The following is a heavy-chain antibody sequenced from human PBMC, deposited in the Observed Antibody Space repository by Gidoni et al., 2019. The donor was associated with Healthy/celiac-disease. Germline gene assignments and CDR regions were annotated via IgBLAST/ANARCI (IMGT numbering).Heavy chain of an antibody. CDR3: ARPPGYCSSTSCYTGWYFDL. J-gene: IGHJ2*01. Sequence: EVQLVQSGAEVKKPGESLRISCKGSGYSFTSYWLSWVRQMPGKGLEWMGRIDPSDSYTNYSPSFQGHVTISADKSISTAYLQWSSLKASDTAMYYCARPPGYCSSTSCYTGWYFDLWGRGTLVTVSS. CDR1: GYSFTSYW. D-gene: IGHD2-2*02. CDR2: IDPSDSYT. V-gene: IGHV5-10-1*01.